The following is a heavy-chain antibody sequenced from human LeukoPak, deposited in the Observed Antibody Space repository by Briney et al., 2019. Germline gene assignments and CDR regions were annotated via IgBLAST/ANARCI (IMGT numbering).Heavy chain of an antibody. CDR2: IISGGGTT. Sequence: GGSLRLSCSASGFSFRSYAMHWVRQAPGKGLEYVSRIISGGGTTFYTDSVKGRFTISRDNSKNRLYLQMSGLRLEDTAVYYCVTGGYCTSTICYTLLDYWGQGTLVTVSS. D-gene: IGHD2-2*02. CDR3: VTGGYCTSTICYTLLDY. V-gene: IGHV3-64D*06. J-gene: IGHJ4*02. CDR1: GFSFRSYA.